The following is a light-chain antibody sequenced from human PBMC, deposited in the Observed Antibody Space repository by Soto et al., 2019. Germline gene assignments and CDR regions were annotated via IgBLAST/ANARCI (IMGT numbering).Light chain of an antibody. V-gene: IGKV1-9*01. CDR2: AAS. CDR1: QGISSY. J-gene: IGKJ3*01. Sequence: IQLTQSPSSLSASVGDRVTITCRASQGISSYLAWYQQKPGKAPKLLIYAASTLQSGVPSRFSGSGSGTDFTLTINSLQPEDFSTYFCQQLGTFGPGTKVDIK. CDR3: QQLGT.